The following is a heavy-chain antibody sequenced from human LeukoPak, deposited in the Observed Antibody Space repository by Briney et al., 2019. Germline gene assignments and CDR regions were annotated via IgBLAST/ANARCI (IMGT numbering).Heavy chain of an antibody. CDR3: ARGVAAAEDY. J-gene: IGHJ4*02. CDR1: GYTLTGYH. V-gene: IGHV1-2*02. D-gene: IGHD6-13*01. Sequence: ASVKVSCRASGYTLTGYHIHWVRQAPGQGLGWMGWINPKSGGTNYAQKFQGRVTMTRDTSISTAYMELRRRRPDDTAVYYCARGVAAAEDYWGQGTLVTVSS. CDR2: INPKSGGT.